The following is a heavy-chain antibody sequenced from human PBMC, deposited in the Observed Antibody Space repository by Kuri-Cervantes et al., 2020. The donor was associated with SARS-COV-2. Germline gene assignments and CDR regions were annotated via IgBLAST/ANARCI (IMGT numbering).Heavy chain of an antibody. CDR1: GYTLTELS. J-gene: IGHJ4*02. Sequence: ASVKVSCKVSGYTLTELSMHWVRQAPGKGLEWMGGFDPEDGETIYAQKFQGRVTMTRNTSISTAYMELSSLRSEDTAVYYCARGGTYYDFWSGIKIYEPRSNYFDYWGQGTLVTVSS. CDR2: FDPEDGET. D-gene: IGHD3-3*01. CDR3: ARGGTYYDFWSGIKIYEPRSNYFDY. V-gene: IGHV1-24*01.